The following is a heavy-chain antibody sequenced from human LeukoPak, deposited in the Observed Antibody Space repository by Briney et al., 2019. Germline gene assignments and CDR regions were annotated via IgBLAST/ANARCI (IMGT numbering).Heavy chain of an antibody. CDR3: AKGHGYSYGGFDY. CDR1: GFTFSSYA. V-gene: IGHV3-23*01. Sequence: PGGSLRLSCAASGFTFSSYAMSWVRQAPGKGLEWVSAISGSGGSTYYADSVKGQFTISRDNSKNTLYLQMNSLRAEDTAVYYCAKGHGYSYGGFDYWGQGTLVTVSS. D-gene: IGHD5-18*01. CDR2: ISGSGGST. J-gene: IGHJ4*02.